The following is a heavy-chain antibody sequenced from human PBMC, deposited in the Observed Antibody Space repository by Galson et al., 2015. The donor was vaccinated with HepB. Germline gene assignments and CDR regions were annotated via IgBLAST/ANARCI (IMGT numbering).Heavy chain of an antibody. Sequence: SVKVSCKVSGYTLTEFSMHWVRQAPGGRLEWLGGFDPENSETFCAQKFRGRVTMTEDASTDTAYMQLSRLRSEDTAIYYCATSNYDFNSGLFDYWGQGTLVTVSS. CDR3: ATSNYDFNSGLFDY. J-gene: IGHJ4*02. D-gene: IGHD3-3*01. CDR1: GYTLTEFS. V-gene: IGHV1-24*01. CDR2: FDPENSET.